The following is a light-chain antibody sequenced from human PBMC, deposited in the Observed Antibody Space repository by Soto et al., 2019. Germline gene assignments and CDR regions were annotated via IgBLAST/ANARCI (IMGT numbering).Light chain of an antibody. CDR1: SSDIGNYNY. CDR2: EVS. V-gene: IGLV2-14*01. CDR3: SSYTSSSSNVV. Sequence: QSALTQPASVSGSPGQSITISCTGTSSDIGNYNYVSWYQQHPGKAPKLLIYEVSNRPSGVSNRFSGSKSGNTASLTISGPQPEDEADYYCSSYTSSSSNVVFGGGTKLTVL. J-gene: IGLJ2*01.